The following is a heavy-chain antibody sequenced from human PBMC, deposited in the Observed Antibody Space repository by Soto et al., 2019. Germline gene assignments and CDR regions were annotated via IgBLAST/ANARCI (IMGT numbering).Heavy chain of an antibody. CDR1: GMNFGGYW. CDR3: ATLSAPVDF. D-gene: IGHD6-6*01. CDR2: INTDGTST. Sequence: PGGSLRLSCEASGMNFGGYWMHWARQAPGKGLVWVSEINTDGTSTNYADSLKGRFTISRDNARDTLYLQMNSLSVEDAAVYYCATLSAPVDFWGQGTLVTV. V-gene: IGHV3-74*01. J-gene: IGHJ4*02.